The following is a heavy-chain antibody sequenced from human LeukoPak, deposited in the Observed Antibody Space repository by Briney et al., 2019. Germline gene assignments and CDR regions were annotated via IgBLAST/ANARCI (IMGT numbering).Heavy chain of an antibody. CDR1: GGSISSSSYY. J-gene: IGHJ3*02. Sequence: SETLSLTCSVSGGSISSSSYYWGWIRQPPGEGLEWIGYIYNSGNTNYNPSLKSRVTISVDTSKNQFSLKLTSVTAADTAVYYCARYRAFDIWGRGTLVTVSS. CDR2: IYNSGNT. V-gene: IGHV4-61*05. CDR3: ARYRAFDI.